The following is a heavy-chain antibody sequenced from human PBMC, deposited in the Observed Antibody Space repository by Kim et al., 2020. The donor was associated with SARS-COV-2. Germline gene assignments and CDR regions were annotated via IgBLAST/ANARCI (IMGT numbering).Heavy chain of an antibody. V-gene: IGHV5-10-1*01. CDR3: ARPSLTTVTSDHLYYYGMDI. J-gene: IGHJ6*02. Sequence: GESLKISCKGSGYSFTSYWISWVRQMPGKGLEWMGRIDPSDSYTNYSPSFQGHVTISADKSISTAYLQWSSLKASDTAMYYCARPSLTTVTSDHLYYYGMDIWGQGTTVTVSS. CDR2: IDPSDSYT. D-gene: IGHD4-17*01. CDR1: GYSFTSYW.